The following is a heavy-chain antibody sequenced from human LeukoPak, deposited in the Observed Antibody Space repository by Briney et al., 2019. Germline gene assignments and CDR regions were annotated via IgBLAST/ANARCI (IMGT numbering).Heavy chain of an antibody. CDR2: MNPNSGNT. V-gene: IGHV1-8*01. D-gene: IGHD3-10*01. CDR3: ARGPYYYGSGTGYYGMDV. Sequence: ASVKVSCKASGYTFTSYDINWVRQATGQGLEWMGWMNPNSGNTGYAQKFQGRVTMTRNTSISTAYMELSSLRSEDTAVYYCARGPYYYGSGTGYYGMDVWGQGTTVTVSS. J-gene: IGHJ6*02. CDR1: GYTFTSYD.